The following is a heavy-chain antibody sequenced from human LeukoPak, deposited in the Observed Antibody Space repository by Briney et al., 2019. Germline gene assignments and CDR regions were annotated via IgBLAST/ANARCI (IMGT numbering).Heavy chain of an antibody. D-gene: IGHD3-10*01. V-gene: IGHV3-30-3*01. CDR1: GVTFSSYA. J-gene: IGHJ4*02. CDR3: ARWNRDGSGSDY. Sequence: GRSLRLSCAASGVTFSSYAMHWVRQAPGKGLEWVAVISYDGSNKYYADSVKGRFTISRDNSKNTLYLQMNSLRAEDTAVYYCARWNRDGSGSDYWGQGTLVTVSS. CDR2: ISYDGSNK.